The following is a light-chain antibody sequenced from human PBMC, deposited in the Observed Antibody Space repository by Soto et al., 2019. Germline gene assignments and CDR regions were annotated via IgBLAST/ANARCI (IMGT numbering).Light chain of an antibody. CDR2: EVN. CDR1: SSDVGDYNY. V-gene: IGLV2-14*03. J-gene: IGLJ1*01. Sequence: LTQPASVSGSPGQSITISCTGTSSDVGDYNYVSWYQQHPGRAPKLLIYEVNHRPSGVPDRFSGSKSDNTASLIISGLQPEDEGDYYCSSYRARNTFVFGGGTKVTVL. CDR3: SSYRARNTFV.